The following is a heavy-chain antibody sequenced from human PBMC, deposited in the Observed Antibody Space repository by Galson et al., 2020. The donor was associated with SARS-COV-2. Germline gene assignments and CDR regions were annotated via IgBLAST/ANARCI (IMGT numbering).Heavy chain of an antibody. J-gene: IGHJ4*02. V-gene: IGHV3-23*01. CDR1: GLSIGNYA. Sequence: GGSLRLSCAASGLSIGNYAMSWVRQAPGKGLEWVAIVSGGGVGTYYADSVKGRFTVSRDNSKNTLYLQMNSLRAEDTAVYYCAKFGLAATTGFDRWGQGTLVTVSS. D-gene: IGHD4-4*01. CDR2: VSGGGVGT. CDR3: AKFGLAATTGFDR.